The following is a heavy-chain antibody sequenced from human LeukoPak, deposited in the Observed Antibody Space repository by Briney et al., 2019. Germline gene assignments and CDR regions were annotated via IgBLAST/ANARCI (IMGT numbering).Heavy chain of an antibody. Sequence: SVKVSCKASGGSFSTYAISWVRQAPGQGLEWMGGIIPFFGTPSYAQKFHGRVTITADESTNTAYMEVSSLRSEDTAIYYCARAQGGLGFDTWGQGTLVTVSS. V-gene: IGHV1-69*13. CDR2: IIPFFGTP. CDR3: ARAQGGLGFDT. CDR1: GGSFSTYA. J-gene: IGHJ4*02. D-gene: IGHD3-16*01.